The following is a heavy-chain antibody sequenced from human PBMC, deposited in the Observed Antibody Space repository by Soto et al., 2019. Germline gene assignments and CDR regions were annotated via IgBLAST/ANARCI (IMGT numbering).Heavy chain of an antibody. V-gene: IGHV4-59*01. D-gene: IGHD1-1*01. J-gene: IGHJ6*03. Sequence: QVQLQESGPGLVKPSETLSLTCTASGGSISSDSWSWIRQPPGKGLEWIGSIYYSGRSSYNPSLKSRVTISVDTSENQFSLELTSVTAADTAVYYCARCPLGTAYLHYCHMDVWGKGNTVTVSS. CDR1: GGSISSDS. CDR2: IYYSGRS. CDR3: ARCPLGTAYLHYCHMDV.